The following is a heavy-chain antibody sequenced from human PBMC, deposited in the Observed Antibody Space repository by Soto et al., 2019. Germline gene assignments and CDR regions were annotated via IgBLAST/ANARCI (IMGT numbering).Heavy chain of an antibody. V-gene: IGHV3-30-3*01. CDR1: GFTFTGYA. D-gene: IGHD3-9*01. Sequence: QVRLVESGGGVVQPGRSLRLSCAASGFTFTGYAMHWVRQAPGKGLEWVAVISYDGTNTHYADSVKGRLTIPRDNSKNTVYLHMNSLRTEDTAVYYCARDRYFDSYSFDYWGQGTLVTVSS. CDR3: ARDRYFDSYSFDY. CDR2: ISYDGTNT. J-gene: IGHJ4*02.